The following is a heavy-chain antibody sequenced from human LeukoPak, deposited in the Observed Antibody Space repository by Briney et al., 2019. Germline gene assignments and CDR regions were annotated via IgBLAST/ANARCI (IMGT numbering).Heavy chain of an antibody. Sequence: GGSLRLSCAASGFTVSSNYMSWVRQAPGKGLEWVSVIYSGGSTYYADSVKGRFTISRDNSKNTLYLQMNSLRVEDTATYYCARDQYSYVWGDWGQGTLVTVST. D-gene: IGHD3-10*02. J-gene: IGHJ4*02. CDR1: GFTVSSNY. V-gene: IGHV3-53*01. CDR2: IYSGGST. CDR3: ARDQYSYVWGD.